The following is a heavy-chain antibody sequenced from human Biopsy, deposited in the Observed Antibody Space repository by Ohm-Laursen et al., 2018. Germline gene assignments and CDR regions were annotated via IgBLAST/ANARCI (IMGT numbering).Heavy chain of an antibody. V-gene: IGHV1-46*01. Sequence: GASVKVSCKASGYSFTSYYMHWVRQAHGQGLEWMGMINPSGSTTSYPQIFQGRVTMTRDTSKSTVYTELSSLRSADTAVYFCARNTGWYGDLYYFDYWGQGTLVTVSS. J-gene: IGHJ4*02. CDR2: INPSGSTT. D-gene: IGHD6-19*01. CDR3: ARNTGWYGDLYYFDY. CDR1: GYSFTSYY.